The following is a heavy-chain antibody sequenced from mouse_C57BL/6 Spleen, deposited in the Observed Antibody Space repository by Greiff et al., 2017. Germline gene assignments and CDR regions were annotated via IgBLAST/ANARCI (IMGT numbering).Heavy chain of an antibody. D-gene: IGHD4-1*01. CDR1: GYTFTDYE. CDR2: IDPETGGT. J-gene: IGHJ2*01. V-gene: IGHV1-15*01. Sequence: VQRVGSGAELVRPGASVTLSCKASGYTFTDYEMHWVKQTPVHGLEWIGAIDPETGGTAYNQKFKGKAILTADKSSSTAYMELRSLTSEDSAVYYCTRGTGTGFDYWGQGTTLTVSS. CDR3: TRGTGTGFDY.